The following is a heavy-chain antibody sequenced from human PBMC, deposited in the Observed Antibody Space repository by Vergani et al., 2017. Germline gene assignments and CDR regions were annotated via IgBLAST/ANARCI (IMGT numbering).Heavy chain of an antibody. V-gene: IGHV3-15*01. Sequence: EVQLVESGGGLVKPGGSLRLSCAASGFTFSNAWMSWVRQAPGKGLAWVGRIKRKTDGGTTDYAAPVKGRFTISRDDSKNTLYLQMNSLKTEDTAVYYCTTGVQESNRYYGMDVWGQGTTVTVSS. CDR3: TTGVQESNRYYGMDV. CDR2: IKRKTDGGTT. D-gene: IGHD1-14*01. J-gene: IGHJ6*02. CDR1: GFTFSNAW.